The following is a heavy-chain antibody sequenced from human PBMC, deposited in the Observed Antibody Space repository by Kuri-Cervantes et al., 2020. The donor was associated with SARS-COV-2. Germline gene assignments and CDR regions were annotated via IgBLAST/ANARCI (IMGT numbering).Heavy chain of an antibody. V-gene: IGHV3-30*02. D-gene: IGHD6-13*01. J-gene: IGHJ4*02. CDR2: LRYXGKTK. Sequence: LTXVACGFIXRSYAMHWVRRTPGXALEWGACLRYXGKTKDYADXVKGRXXISRDSYKNXLYLQXXXLRCXDTAXXXCAXXVAXXXSYYFDYWGQGTLVTVSS. CDR1: GFIXRSYA. CDR3: AXXVAXXXSYYFDY.